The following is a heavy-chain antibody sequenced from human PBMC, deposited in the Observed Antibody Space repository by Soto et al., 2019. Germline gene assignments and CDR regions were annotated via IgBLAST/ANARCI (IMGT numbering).Heavy chain of an antibody. CDR2: IYYSGST. Sequence: QVQLQESGPGLVKPSQTLSLTCTVSGGSISSGGYYWSWIRQHPGKGLEWIGYIYYSGSTYYNPSLKSRVTISVDTSKNQFSLKLSSVTAADTAVYYCASIRDGYNGEGYFDYWGQGTLVTVSS. D-gene: IGHD5-12*01. V-gene: IGHV4-31*03. J-gene: IGHJ4*02. CDR3: ASIRDGYNGEGYFDY. CDR1: GGSISSGGYY.